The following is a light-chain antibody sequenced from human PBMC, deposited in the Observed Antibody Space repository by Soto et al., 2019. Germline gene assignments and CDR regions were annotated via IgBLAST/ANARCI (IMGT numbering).Light chain of an antibody. CDR2: DAS. Sequence: EIVLTQSPATLSLSPGERATLSCRASQSVSSYLAWYQQKPGQAPRLLIYDASNRATGIPARFSGSGSGTDCTLTISSLEPEDVAVYYCQQRSNWAPWTFGPGTKVEIK. J-gene: IGKJ1*01. V-gene: IGKV3-11*01. CDR3: QQRSNWAPWT. CDR1: QSVSSY.